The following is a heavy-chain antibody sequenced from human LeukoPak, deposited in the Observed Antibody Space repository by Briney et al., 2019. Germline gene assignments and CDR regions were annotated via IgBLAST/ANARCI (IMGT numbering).Heavy chain of an antibody. J-gene: IGHJ6*02. CDR3: ATDRVGDYYYYYGMDV. CDR2: FDPEDGET. V-gene: IGHV1-24*01. CDR1: GYTLTELS. Sequence: ASVKDSCKVSGYTLTELSMHWVRQAPGKGLEWMGGFDPEDGETIYAQKFQGRVTMTEDTSTDTAYMELSSLRSEDTAVYYCATDRVGDYYYYYGMDVWGQGTTVTVSS.